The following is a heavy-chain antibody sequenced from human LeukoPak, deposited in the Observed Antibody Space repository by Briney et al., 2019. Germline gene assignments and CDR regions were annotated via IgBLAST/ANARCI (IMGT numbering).Heavy chain of an antibody. D-gene: IGHD3-10*01. CDR1: GFTFSSYW. CDR3: ARGSISNYGSGVFDP. J-gene: IGHJ5*02. Sequence: GGSLRLSCAGSGFTFSSYWVHWVRQAPGKGLVWVSRINSDGRSTSYADSVKGRFTISRDNAKNTLYLQMNSLRAEDTAVYYCARGSISNYGSGVFDPWGQGTLVTVSS. V-gene: IGHV3-74*01. CDR2: INSDGRST.